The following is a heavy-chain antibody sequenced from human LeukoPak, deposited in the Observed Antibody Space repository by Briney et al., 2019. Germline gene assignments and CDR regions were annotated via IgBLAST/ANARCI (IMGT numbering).Heavy chain of an antibody. D-gene: IGHD3-22*01. V-gene: IGHV1-8*03. CDR3: ARDRDYYDSSGYFPWFDP. CDR1: GYTFTSYD. Sequence: GASVKVSCKASGYTFTSYDINWVRQATGQGLEWMGWMNPNSGNTGYAQKFQGRVTITRNTSISTAYMELSSLRSDDTAVYYCARDRDYYDSSGYFPWFDPWGQGTLVTVSS. CDR2: MNPNSGNT. J-gene: IGHJ5*02.